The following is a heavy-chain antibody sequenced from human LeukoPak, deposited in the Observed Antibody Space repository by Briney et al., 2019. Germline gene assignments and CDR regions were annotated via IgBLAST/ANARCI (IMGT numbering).Heavy chain of an antibody. V-gene: IGHV4-4*07. J-gene: IGHJ4*02. CDR1: GGSISSYY. CDR3: ASQDPYCGGDCYLEYYFDY. Sequence: SETLSLTCTVSGGSISSYYWSWIRQPAGKGLEWIGRIYTSGSNNDNPALKSRVTISVDKSKNQFSLKLSSVTAANTAVYYCASQDPYCGGDCYLEYYFDYWGQGTLVTVSS. D-gene: IGHD2-21*02. CDR2: IYTSGSN.